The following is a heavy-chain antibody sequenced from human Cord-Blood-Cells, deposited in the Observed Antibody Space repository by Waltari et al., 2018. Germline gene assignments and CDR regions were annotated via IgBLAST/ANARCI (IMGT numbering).Heavy chain of an antibody. CDR2: ISSSTSYI. V-gene: IGHV3-21*01. CDR1: GFTFSSYS. D-gene: IGHD1-20*01. CDR3: ARASNWRFDY. Sequence: EVQLVESGGGLVKPGGSLRLSCAASGFTFSSYSMNWVRQAPGKGLEWVSSISSSTSYIYYADSVKGRFTISRDNAKNSLYLQMNSLRAEDTAVYYCARASNWRFDYWGQGTLVTVSS. J-gene: IGHJ4*02.